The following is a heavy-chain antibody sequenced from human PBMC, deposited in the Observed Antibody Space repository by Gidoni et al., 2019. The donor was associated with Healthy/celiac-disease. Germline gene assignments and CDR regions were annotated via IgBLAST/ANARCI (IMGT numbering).Heavy chain of an antibody. CDR1: GGSFSGYY. V-gene: IGHV4-34*01. Sequence: QVQLQQWGAGLLKPSETLSLTCAVYGGSFSGYYWSWIRQPPGKGLEWIGEINHSGSTNYNPSLKSRVTISVDTSKNQFSLKLSSVTAADTAVYYCARVGRVTMVRGPGLGWFDPWGQGTLVTVSS. J-gene: IGHJ5*02. D-gene: IGHD3-10*01. CDR3: ARVGRVTMVRGPGLGWFDP. CDR2: INHSGST.